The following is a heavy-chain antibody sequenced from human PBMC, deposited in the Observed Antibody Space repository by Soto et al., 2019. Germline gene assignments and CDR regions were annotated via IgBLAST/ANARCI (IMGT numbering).Heavy chain of an antibody. D-gene: IGHD5-18*01. J-gene: IGHJ4*02. CDR3: ARWGGDKGYSYGPDY. V-gene: IGHV1-3*01. Sequence: GASVKVSCKASGYTFTSYAMHWVRQAPGQRLEWMGWINAGNGNTKYSQKFQGRVTITRDTSASTAYMELSSLRSEDTAVYYCARWGGDKGYSYGPDYWGQGTLVTSPQ. CDR1: GYTFTSYA. CDR2: INAGNGNT.